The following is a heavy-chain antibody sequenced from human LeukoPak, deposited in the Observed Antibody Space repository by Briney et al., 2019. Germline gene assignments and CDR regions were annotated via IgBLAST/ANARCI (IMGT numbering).Heavy chain of an antibody. CDR1: GGTFSSYA. V-gene: IGHV1-69*13. CDR3: ARVGRGYSYGYFDY. Sequence: GASVKVSCKASGGTFSSYAISWVRQAPGQGLEWMGGIIPIFGTANYAQKFQGRVTITADESTSTAYMELSSLRSEDTAVYYCARVGRGYSYGYFDYWGQGTLVTVSS. D-gene: IGHD5-18*01. J-gene: IGHJ4*02. CDR2: IIPIFGTA.